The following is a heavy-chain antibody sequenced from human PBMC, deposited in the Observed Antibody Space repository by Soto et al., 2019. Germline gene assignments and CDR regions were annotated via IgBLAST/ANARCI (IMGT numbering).Heavy chain of an antibody. CDR3: AHRGQLWLRSGNWFDP. J-gene: IGHJ5*02. V-gene: IGHV2-5*02. Sequence: QITLKESGPTLVKPTQTLTLTCTFSGFSLSTSGVGVGWIRQPPGKALEWLALIYWDDDKRYSPSLKSRLTITKDTSKNQVVITMSDMDHVVTATYYCAHRGQLWLRSGNWFDPWDQRTLVTVSS. CDR2: IYWDDDK. CDR1: GFSLSTSGVG. D-gene: IGHD5-18*01.